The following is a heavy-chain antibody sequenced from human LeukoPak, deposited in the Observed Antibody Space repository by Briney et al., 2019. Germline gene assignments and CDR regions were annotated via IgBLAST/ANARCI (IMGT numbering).Heavy chain of an antibody. Sequence: GASVKVSCKASGYTFTGYYMHWVRQAPGQGLEWMGWINSNSGGTNYAQKFQGRVTMTRDTSISTAYMELSRLRSDDTAVYYCARASSSWYEYYFDYWGQGTLVTVSS. V-gene: IGHV1-2*02. D-gene: IGHD6-13*01. CDR3: ARASSSWYEYYFDY. CDR2: INSNSGGT. J-gene: IGHJ4*02. CDR1: GYTFTGYY.